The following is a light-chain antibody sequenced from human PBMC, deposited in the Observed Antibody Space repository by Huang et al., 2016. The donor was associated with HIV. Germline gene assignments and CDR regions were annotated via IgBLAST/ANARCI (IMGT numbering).Light chain of an antibody. V-gene: IGKV3-20*01. J-gene: IGKJ2*01. CDR2: GAS. CDR3: HQYGRSPRT. Sequence: EIVLTQSPGTLSLSPGDGATLSCRASQSVSNSYLAWYQQKPGQAPRLLIYGASSRAAGIPDRFSGSGYGTDFTLTISRLEPEDVAVYYCHQYGRSPRTFGQGTKLEIK. CDR1: QSVSNSY.